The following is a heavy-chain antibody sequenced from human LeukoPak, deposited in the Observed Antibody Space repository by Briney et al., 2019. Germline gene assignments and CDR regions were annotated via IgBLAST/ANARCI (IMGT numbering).Heavy chain of an antibody. CDR1: GGTFSSYA. D-gene: IGHD2-2*02. V-gene: IGHV1-69*04. CDR2: IIPILGIA. CDR3: ARAGGYCSSTSCYRHMDV. Sequence: SVKVSCKASGGTFSSYAISWVRQAPGQGLEWMGRIIPILGIANYAQKFQGRVTITADKSTSTAYMELSSLRSEDTAVYYCARAGGYCSSTSCYRHMDVWGKGTTVTVSS. J-gene: IGHJ6*03.